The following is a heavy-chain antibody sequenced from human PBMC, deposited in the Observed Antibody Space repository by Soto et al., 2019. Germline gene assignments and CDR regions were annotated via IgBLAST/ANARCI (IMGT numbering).Heavy chain of an antibody. CDR2: ISSNGGST. D-gene: IGHD6-19*01. V-gene: IGHV3-64D*09. Sequence: GGSLRLSCSASGFTFSSYAMHWVRQAPGKGLEYVSAISSNGGSTYYADSVKCRFTISRDNSKNTLYLQMSSLRAEDTAVYYCVKGGYSSGWFFDYWGQGTLVTVSS. CDR3: VKGGYSSGWFFDY. J-gene: IGHJ4*02. CDR1: GFTFSSYA.